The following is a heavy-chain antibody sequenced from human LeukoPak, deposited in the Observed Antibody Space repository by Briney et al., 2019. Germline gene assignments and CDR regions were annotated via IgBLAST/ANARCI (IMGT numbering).Heavy chain of an antibody. V-gene: IGHV7-4-1*02. D-gene: IGHD4-11*01. CDR1: GYTFTSYA. CDR2: INTNTGNP. J-gene: IGHJ5*02. CDR3: ARGDYSIHGVRFDP. Sequence: ASVKVSCKASGYTFTSYAMNWVRQAPGQGLEWMGWINTNTGNPTYAQGFTGRFVFSLDTSVSTAYLQISSLKAEDTAVYYCARGDYSIHGVRFDPWGQGTLVTVSS.